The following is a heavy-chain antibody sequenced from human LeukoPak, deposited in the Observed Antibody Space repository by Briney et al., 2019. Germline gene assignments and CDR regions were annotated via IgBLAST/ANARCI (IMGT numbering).Heavy chain of an antibody. D-gene: IGHD6-6*01. CDR2: IYYSGST. J-gene: IGHJ4*02. CDR1: GGSISSSSYY. V-gene: IGHV4-39*01. Sequence: SETLSLTGTVSGGSISSSSYYWGWIRQPPGKGLEWIGSIYYSGSTYYNPSLNSRVTISVDTSKNQFSLKLSSVTAADTAVYYCASFPIAASHEDFDYWGQGTLVTVSS. CDR3: ASFPIAASHEDFDY.